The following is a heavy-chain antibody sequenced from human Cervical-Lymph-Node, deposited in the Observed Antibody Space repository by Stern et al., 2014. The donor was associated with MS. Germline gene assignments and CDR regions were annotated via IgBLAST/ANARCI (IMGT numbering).Heavy chain of an antibody. CDR1: GFSLTTSGMC. D-gene: IGHD6-6*01. Sequence: QVTLKEPGPALVKPTQTLTLTCTFSGFSLTTSGMCVSWIRQPPGKALEXLSIIDWDDDKSYNTSLKTRLTISKDTSKNQVVLTMTNMDPVDTATYYCARFYSSSSFADAFDIWGQGTMVTVSS. CDR2: IDWDDDK. V-gene: IGHV2-70*01. CDR3: ARFYSSSSFADAFDI. J-gene: IGHJ3*02.